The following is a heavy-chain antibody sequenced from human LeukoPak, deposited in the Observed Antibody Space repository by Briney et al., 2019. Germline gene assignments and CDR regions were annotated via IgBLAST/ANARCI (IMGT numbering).Heavy chain of an antibody. Sequence: SETLSLTCVVSGGSVSGYYWGWIRQPPGGGLEWIGYVYYSGCTNYNPSFKSRITISVDTSRNQFSLQLSSVTAADTAVYYCARIHRYCSGGACYVLDNWGQGTLVAVSS. J-gene: IGHJ4*02. CDR2: VYYSGCT. CDR3: ARIHRYCSGGACYVLDN. V-gene: IGHV4-59*02. D-gene: IGHD2-15*01. CDR1: GGSVSGYY.